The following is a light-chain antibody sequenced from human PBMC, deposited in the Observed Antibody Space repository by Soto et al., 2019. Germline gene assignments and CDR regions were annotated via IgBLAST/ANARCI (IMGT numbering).Light chain of an antibody. Sequence: DIVMTQSPATLSVAPGERVTFSCRASQGVSRKLAWYQHKPGRAPRLLISGASTGATGIPARFSGSGSGTEFTLTISSLQSEDCAIYYCQQYNNWPGTFGQGTKVDIK. CDR2: GAS. CDR3: QQYNNWPGT. V-gene: IGKV3-15*01. J-gene: IGKJ1*01. CDR1: QGVSRK.